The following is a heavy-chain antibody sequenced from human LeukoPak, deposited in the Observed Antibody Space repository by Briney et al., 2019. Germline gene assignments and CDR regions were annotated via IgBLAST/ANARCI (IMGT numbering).Heavy chain of an antibody. CDR1: GFTFSSYA. CDR2: ISGSGGST. Sequence: GGSLRLSCTASGFTFSSYAMSWVRQAPGKGLEWVSAISGSGGSTYYADSVKGRFTISRDNSKHTVYLQMDSLRAEDTAVYYCAKSHVSTATGTGRYFDYWGQGTLVTVSS. CDR3: AKSHVSTATGTGRYFDY. J-gene: IGHJ4*02. D-gene: IGHD3-9*01. V-gene: IGHV3-23*01.